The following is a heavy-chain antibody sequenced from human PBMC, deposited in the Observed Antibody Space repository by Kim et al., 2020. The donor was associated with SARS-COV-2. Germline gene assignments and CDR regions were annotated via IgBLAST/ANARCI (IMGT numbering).Heavy chain of an antibody. Sequence: GGSLRLSCAASGFTFSSYAMSWVRQAPGKGLEWVSAISGSGGSTYYADSVKGRFTISRDNSKNTLYLQMNSLRAEDTAVYYCAKQISIYYYYGMDVWGQGTTVTVSS. J-gene: IGHJ6*02. V-gene: IGHV3-23*01. CDR1: GFTFSSYA. CDR2: ISGSGGST. D-gene: IGHD3-10*01. CDR3: AKQISIYYYYGMDV.